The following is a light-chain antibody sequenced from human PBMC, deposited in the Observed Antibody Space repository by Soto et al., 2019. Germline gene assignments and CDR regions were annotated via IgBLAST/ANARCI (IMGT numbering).Light chain of an antibody. CDR1: QTIRTY. CDR3: QHSNNWPLT. Sequence: EIVLTQSPATLSLSPGERATLSCRASQTIRTYLAWYQQRPGQAPRLLIYDASNRATDIPARFSGSGSGTDFTLTISSLEPEDFAVYYCQHSNNWPLTFGGGTKVEIK. J-gene: IGKJ4*01. V-gene: IGKV3-11*01. CDR2: DAS.